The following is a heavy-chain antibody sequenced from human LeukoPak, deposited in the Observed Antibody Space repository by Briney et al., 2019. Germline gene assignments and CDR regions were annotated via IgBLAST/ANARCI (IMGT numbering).Heavy chain of an antibody. Sequence: GGSLRLSCAASGFTFSDYYMSWIRQAPGKGLEWVSYISSSGSTIYYADSVKGRFTISRDNAKNSLYLQMNSLRAEDTAVYYCARAYYYGSGVYYYMDVWGKGTTVTISS. V-gene: IGHV3-11*04. D-gene: IGHD3-10*01. CDR3: ARAYYYGSGVYYYMDV. J-gene: IGHJ6*03. CDR2: ISSSGSTI. CDR1: GFTFSDYY.